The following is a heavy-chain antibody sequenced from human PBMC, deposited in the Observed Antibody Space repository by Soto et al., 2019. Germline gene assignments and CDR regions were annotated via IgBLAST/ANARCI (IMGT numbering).Heavy chain of an antibody. CDR3: AKDRAIVVVPAAMDY. J-gene: IGHJ4*02. CDR1: GFTYSSYS. Sequence: PGGSLRLSCAASGFTYSSYSMNWVRQAPGKGLEWVSSISSSSSSIDYADSVKGRFTISRDNAKNTLYLQMNSLRAEDTAVYYCAKDRAIVVVPAAMDYWGQGTLVTVSS. CDR2: ISSSSSSI. D-gene: IGHD2-2*01. V-gene: IGHV3-21*04.